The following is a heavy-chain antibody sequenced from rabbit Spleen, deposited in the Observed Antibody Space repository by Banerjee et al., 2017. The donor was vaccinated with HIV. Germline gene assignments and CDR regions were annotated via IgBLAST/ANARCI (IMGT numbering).Heavy chain of an antibody. CDR3: ARDTGSSFSSYGMDL. Sequence: QSLEESGGDLVKPGASLTLTCTASGVSFSFNSYMCWVRQAPGKGLEWIACIDSSSSDFTYFASWAKGRFTISKTSSTTVTLQVTSLTAADTATYFCARDTGSSFSSYGMDLWGPGTLVTVS. J-gene: IGHJ6*01. CDR2: IDSSSSDFT. CDR1: GVSFSFNSY. D-gene: IGHD8-1*01. V-gene: IGHV1S40*01.